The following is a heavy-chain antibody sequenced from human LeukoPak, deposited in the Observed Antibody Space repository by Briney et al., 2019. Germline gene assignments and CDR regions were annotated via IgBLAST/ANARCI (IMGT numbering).Heavy chain of an antibody. V-gene: IGHV1-69*05. D-gene: IGHD3-10*01. CDR3: ARSSTSITNNWFDP. CDR2: IIPIFGTA. J-gene: IGHJ5*02. CDR1: GYTFTSYD. Sequence: GASVKVSCKASGYTFTSYDINWVRQAPGQGLEWMGGIIPIFGTANYAQKFQGRVTITTDESTSTAYMELSSLRSEDTAVYYCARSSTSITNNWFDPWGQGTLVTVSS.